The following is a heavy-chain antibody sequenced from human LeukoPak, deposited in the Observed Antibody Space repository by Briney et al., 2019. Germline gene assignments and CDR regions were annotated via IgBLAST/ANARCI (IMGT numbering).Heavy chain of an antibody. Sequence: GESLKISCRGSEYTFTRLWIGWVRQMPGKGLEWMGIIYPDDSDARYSPSFQGQVTISADKSISTAYLQWSSLKASDTALYYCARLGGDPYGHFDYWGQGTLVTVSS. V-gene: IGHV5-51*01. CDR3: ARLGGDPYGHFDY. D-gene: IGHD5-18*01. CDR1: EYTFTRLW. CDR2: IYPDDSDA. J-gene: IGHJ4*02.